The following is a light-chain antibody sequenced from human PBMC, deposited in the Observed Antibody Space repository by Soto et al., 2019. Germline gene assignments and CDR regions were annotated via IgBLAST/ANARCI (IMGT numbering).Light chain of an antibody. CDR3: QQYNTWPLT. CDR1: QSLNNH. V-gene: IGKV3-15*01. J-gene: IGKJ4*01. Sequence: EIVMTQSPATLSVSPGERATLSCRASQSLNNHLAWYQQKPGQAPRLLIYFTSTRATGIPARFSGSGSGTEFTLTISSLQSEDFAVYYCQQYNTWPLTFGGGTKMETK. CDR2: FTS.